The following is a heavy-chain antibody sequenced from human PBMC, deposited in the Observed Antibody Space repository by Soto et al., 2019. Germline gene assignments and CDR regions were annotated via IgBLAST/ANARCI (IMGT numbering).Heavy chain of an antibody. CDR1: GFTFSDYE. CDR3: TKEKSVMYSGYDAFEI. Sequence: GGSLRLSCAASGFTFSDYEMNWVRQAPGKGLEWLAHITSSGSVMYADFVKGRFTISRDNADNSLYLQMTSLRAEDTALYYCTKEKSVMYSGYDAFEIWGRGTMVTVSS. D-gene: IGHD5-12*01. J-gene: IGHJ3*02. CDR2: ITSSGSV. V-gene: IGHV3-48*03.